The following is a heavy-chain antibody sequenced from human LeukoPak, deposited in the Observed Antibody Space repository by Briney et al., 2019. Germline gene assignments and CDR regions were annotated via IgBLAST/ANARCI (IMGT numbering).Heavy chain of an antibody. CDR1: GFNLRDYW. CDR2: LGTAGTYT. D-gene: IGHD4-11*01. CDR3: VRDPSNSGNWFDL. V-gene: IGHV3-74*01. J-gene: IGHJ5*02. Sequence: PGGSLRLSCAASGFNLRDYWMHWVRQAPGKELVWVSRLGTAGTYTNYADSVKGRFTISRDNAKNTLYLQMDSLRAEDTAFYYCVRDPSNSGNWFDLWGQGTLVTVSS.